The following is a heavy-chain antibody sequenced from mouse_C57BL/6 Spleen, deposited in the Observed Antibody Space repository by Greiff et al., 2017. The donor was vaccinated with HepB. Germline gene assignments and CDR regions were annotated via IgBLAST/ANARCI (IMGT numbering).Heavy chain of an antibody. CDR3: ASSYGHDGGWYIDV. CDR1: GYTFTSYW. D-gene: IGHD2-2*01. CDR2: IYPGSGST. Sequence: QVQLQQPGAELVKPGASVKMSCKASGYTFTSYWITWVKQRPGQGLEWIGDIYPGSGSTNYNEKFKSKATLTVDTSSSTAYMQLSSLTSEDSAVYYCASSYGHDGGWYIDVWGTGTTVTVSS. V-gene: IGHV1-55*01. J-gene: IGHJ1*03.